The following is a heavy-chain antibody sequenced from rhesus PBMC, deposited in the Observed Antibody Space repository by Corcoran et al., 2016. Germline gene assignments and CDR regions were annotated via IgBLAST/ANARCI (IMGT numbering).Heavy chain of an antibody. CDR2: IYWDDDK. V-gene: IGHV2-1*01. J-gene: IGHJ4*01. CDR1: GFSPSTSGMG. Sequence: QVTLKESGPALVKPTQTLTLTCTFSGFSPSTSGMGVGWIRRPSRKTLEWLALIYWDDDKRYSTSLKSRLTISKDTSKNQVVLTMTNMDPVDTATYYCARVNSYSYYFDYWGQGVLVTVSS. CDR3: ARVNSYSYYFDY. D-gene: IGHD5-36*02.